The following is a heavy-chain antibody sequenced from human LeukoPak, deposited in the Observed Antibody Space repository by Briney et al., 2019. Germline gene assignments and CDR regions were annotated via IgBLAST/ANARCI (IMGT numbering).Heavy chain of an antibody. Sequence: PGGSLRLSCATTGISFYNFGMHWVRQAPGKGLEGVAYIRYDGSNINYVESVKGRFTISRDNSKNTLYLQMNSLRPEDTAVYYCAKGRAPGYCTNGVCSPLEDWGQGTLVTVSS. V-gene: IGHV3-30*02. D-gene: IGHD2-8*01. CDR2: IRYDGSNI. J-gene: IGHJ4*02. CDR1: GISFYNFG. CDR3: AKGRAPGYCTNGVCSPLED.